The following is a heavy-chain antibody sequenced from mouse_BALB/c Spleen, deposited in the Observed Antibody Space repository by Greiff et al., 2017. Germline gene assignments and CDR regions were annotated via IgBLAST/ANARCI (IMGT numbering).Heavy chain of an antibody. Sequence: QVQLQQSAAELARHGASVKMSCKASGYTFTSYTMHWVKQRPGQGLEWIGYINPSSGYTEYNQKFKDKTTLTADKSSSTAYMQLSSLTSEDSAVYYCARGGNYKGEVDYWGQGTTLTVSS. CDR3: ARGGNYKGEVDY. CDR1: GYTFTSYT. CDR2: INPSSGYT. J-gene: IGHJ2*01. V-gene: IGHV1-4*02. D-gene: IGHD2-1*01.